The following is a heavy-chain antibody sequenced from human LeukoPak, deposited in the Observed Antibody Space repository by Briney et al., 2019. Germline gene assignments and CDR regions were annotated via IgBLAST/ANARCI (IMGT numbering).Heavy chain of an antibody. V-gene: IGHV3-7*01. J-gene: IGHJ4*02. CDR1: GFIFSTYW. D-gene: IGHD6-19*01. Sequence: GGSLRLSCESSGFIFSTYWMAWVRQAPGEGLEWVANISPDGSATYYVDSVKGRFIITRDNAKQSLFLQMINLRAEETAVYHCVRWGMEAGMSDWGQGTLVTVSS. CDR2: ISPDGSAT. CDR3: VRWGMEAGMSD.